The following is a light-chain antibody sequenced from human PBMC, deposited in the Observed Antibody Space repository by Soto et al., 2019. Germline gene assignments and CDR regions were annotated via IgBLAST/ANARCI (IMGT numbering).Light chain of an antibody. Sequence: QSVLTQPPSASGSPGQSVTISCTGSRSDVGGNDLVSWYQQHPGKAPQLIISAVNKRPSGVPDRFSGSKSGNTASLTVSGLQAEDEADYYCCSYAGRNPLIFGGGTKLTVL. J-gene: IGLJ2*01. V-gene: IGLV2-8*01. CDR2: AVN. CDR3: CSYAGRNPLI. CDR1: RSDVGGNDL.